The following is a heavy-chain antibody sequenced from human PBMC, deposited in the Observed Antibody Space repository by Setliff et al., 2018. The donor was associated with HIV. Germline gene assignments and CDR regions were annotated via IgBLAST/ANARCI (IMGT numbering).Heavy chain of an antibody. V-gene: IGHV3-53*01. CDR1: GFTVSDTH. J-gene: IGHJ5*02. CDR2: IYSDGRT. Sequence: GGSLRLSCAASGFTVSDTHMTWVRQAPGKWLEWFSFIYSDGRTYYAESVKGRFTISRDDSKNTLYLQMHSLRVEDTAAYYCAKGVKWLDPWGQGIQVTGSS. D-gene: IGHD3-16*01. CDR3: AKGVKWLDP.